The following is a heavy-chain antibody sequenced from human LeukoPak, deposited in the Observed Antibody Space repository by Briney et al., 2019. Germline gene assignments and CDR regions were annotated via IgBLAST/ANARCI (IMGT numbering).Heavy chain of an antibody. J-gene: IGHJ4*02. D-gene: IGHD3-22*01. Sequence: PGGSLRLSCAASGFTFSNYAMSWVRQAPGKGLEWVSAISGSDGSTEYADSVKGRFTISRDKAKNTLYLQMNSLRAEDTAVYYCAKDQVTMIVVVIHNAFDYWGQGTLVTVSS. CDR2: ISGSDGST. V-gene: IGHV3-23*01. CDR3: AKDQVTMIVVVIHNAFDY. CDR1: GFTFSNYA.